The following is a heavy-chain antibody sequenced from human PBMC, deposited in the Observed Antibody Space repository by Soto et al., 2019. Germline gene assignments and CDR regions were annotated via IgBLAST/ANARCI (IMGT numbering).Heavy chain of an antibody. CDR3: ARQYYDILTGYHPDDAFDI. V-gene: IGHV6-1*01. D-gene: IGHD3-9*01. Sequence: SQTLSLTCAITGDSVSSNSAGWSWVRQSPSRGLEWLGRTYYRSKWYYEYAVSVRGRITINPDTSKNQYSLQLNSVTKEDTAVYYCARQYYDILTGYHPDDAFDIWGQGTMVTLS. CDR2: TYYRSKWYY. CDR1: GDSVSSNSAG. J-gene: IGHJ3*02.